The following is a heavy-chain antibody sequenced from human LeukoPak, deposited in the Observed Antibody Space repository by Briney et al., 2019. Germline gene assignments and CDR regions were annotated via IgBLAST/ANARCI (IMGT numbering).Heavy chain of an antibody. CDR2: IHYSGST. Sequence: SETLSLTCTVSGGSISSSSYYWGWVRQPPGKGLEWIGSIHYSGSTYYNPSLKSRLTMSVDTSKNQFSLKLSSVTAADTAAYYCASYCSGSTCYLGFDYWGQGTLVTVSS. V-gene: IGHV4-39*01. CDR1: GGSISSSSYY. J-gene: IGHJ4*02. D-gene: IGHD2-15*01. CDR3: ASYCSGSTCYLGFDY.